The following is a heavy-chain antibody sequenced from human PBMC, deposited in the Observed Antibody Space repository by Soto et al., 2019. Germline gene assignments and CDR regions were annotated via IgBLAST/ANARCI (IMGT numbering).Heavy chain of an antibody. Sequence: ASVKVFCKASGYTFTGYYMHWVRQAPGQGLDWIGWINPNSGGTNYAQKFQGWVTMTRDTSISTAYMELSRLRSDDTAVYYCARSFVGATDAFDIWGQGTMVTVSS. CDR1: GYTFTGYY. J-gene: IGHJ3*02. CDR3: ARSFVGATDAFDI. CDR2: INPNSGGT. D-gene: IGHD1-26*01. V-gene: IGHV1-2*04.